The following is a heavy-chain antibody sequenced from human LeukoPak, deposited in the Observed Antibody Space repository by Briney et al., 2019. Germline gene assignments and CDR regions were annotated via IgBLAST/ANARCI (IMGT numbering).Heavy chain of an antibody. CDR1: GFTFSSYA. V-gene: IGHV3-23*01. Sequence: GGSLRLSCAASGFTFSSYAMSWVRQAPGKGLEWVSAISGSGGSTYYADSVKGRFTISRDNSKNTLYLQMNSLRDEDTAVYYCASCLGVTYYFDYWGQGTLVTVSS. D-gene: IGHD3-10*01. CDR2: ISGSGGST. J-gene: IGHJ4*02. CDR3: ASCLGVTYYFDY.